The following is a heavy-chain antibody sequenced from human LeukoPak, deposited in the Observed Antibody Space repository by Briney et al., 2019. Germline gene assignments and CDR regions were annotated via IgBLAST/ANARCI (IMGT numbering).Heavy chain of an antibody. V-gene: IGHV4-38-2*01. CDR1: GYSISSGYY. CDR3: ARLPVTTFVDAWFDP. D-gene: IGHD4-11*01. CDR2: IYHSGST. Sequence: SETLSLTCAVSGYSISSGYYWGWIRQPPGKGLEWIGSIYHSGSTYYIPSLKSRVTISVDTSKNQFSLKLSSVTAADTAVYYCARLPVTTFVDAWFDPWGQGTLVTVSS. J-gene: IGHJ5*02.